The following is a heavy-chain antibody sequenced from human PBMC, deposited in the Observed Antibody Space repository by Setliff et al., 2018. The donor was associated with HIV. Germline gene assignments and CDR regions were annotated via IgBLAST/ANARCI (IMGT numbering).Heavy chain of an antibody. CDR2: IYYSGTT. CDR1: GDSITNSMHY. Sequence: KSSETLSLTCTVSGDSITNSMHYWSWIRQPPGKGLEWIGTIYYSGTTHYNPSLNSRVIMSIDTSQNQFSLKLTSVTATDTAVYYCARHRYSSSINWFDPWGQGTLVTVSS. J-gene: IGHJ5*02. V-gene: IGHV4-39*01. CDR3: ARHRYSSSINWFDP. D-gene: IGHD6-13*01.